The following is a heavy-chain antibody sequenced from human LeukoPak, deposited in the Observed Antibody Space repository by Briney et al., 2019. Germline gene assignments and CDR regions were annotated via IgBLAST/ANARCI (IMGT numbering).Heavy chain of an antibody. CDR1: GYTFTSYG. CDR3: ARGPYCSSTSCYVGDYYYGMDV. J-gene: IGHJ6*02. CDR2: ISAYNGNT. V-gene: IGHV1-18*01. D-gene: IGHD2-2*01. Sequence: ASVKVSCKASGYTFTSYGISWVRQAPGQGLEWMGWISAYNGNTNYAQKLQGRVTMTTDTSTSTAYMELRSLRSDDTAVYYCARGPYCSSTSCYVGDYYYGMDVWGQGTTVTVPS.